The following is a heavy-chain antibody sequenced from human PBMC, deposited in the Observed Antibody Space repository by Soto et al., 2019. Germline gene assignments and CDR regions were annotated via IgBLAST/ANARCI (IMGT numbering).Heavy chain of an antibody. D-gene: IGHD1-1*01. J-gene: IGHJ2*01. CDR2: ISGSGGST. CDR1: GFTFSSYA. Sequence: EVQLLESGGGLVQPGGSLRLSCAASGFTFSSYAMNWVRQAPGKGLEWVSAISGSGGSTYYADSVKGRFTISRDNAKNALYRQMNSLRAEDTAVYYCAKDRGMSTIGHFDLWGRGTLVTVSS. CDR3: AKDRGMSTIGHFDL. V-gene: IGHV3-23*01.